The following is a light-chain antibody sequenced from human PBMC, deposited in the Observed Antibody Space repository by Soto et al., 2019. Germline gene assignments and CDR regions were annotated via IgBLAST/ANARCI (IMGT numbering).Light chain of an antibody. V-gene: IGKV1-5*01. Sequence: DIQMTQSPSTLSASVGDRVTITCRASQSISSWLAWYQQKPGKAPKLLIYDASSLESGVPSRFSGSGSGTEFTLTISSLQPDDFATYYCQQYNSYDGTFGQGTKVEIK. CDR3: QQYNSYDGT. J-gene: IGKJ1*01. CDR1: QSISSW. CDR2: DAS.